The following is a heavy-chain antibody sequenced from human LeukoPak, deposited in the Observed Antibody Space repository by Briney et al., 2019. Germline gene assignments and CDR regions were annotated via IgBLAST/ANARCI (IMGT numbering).Heavy chain of an antibody. CDR2: ISASGGST. V-gene: IGHV3-23*01. Sequence: GGSLRLSCAASGFTFSSYAMTWVRQAPGKGLEWVSVISASGGSTHYADSVKGRITISRDNSKNTLYLQLTSLTAEDTAVYYCYCSSTNCYISGGYWGQGTLVTVPS. D-gene: IGHD2-2*02. J-gene: IGHJ4*02. CDR1: GFTFSSYA. CDR3: YCSSTNCYISGGY.